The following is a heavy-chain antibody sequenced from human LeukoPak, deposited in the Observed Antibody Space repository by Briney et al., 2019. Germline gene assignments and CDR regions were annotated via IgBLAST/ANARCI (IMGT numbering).Heavy chain of an antibody. CDR2: IVPMFTTS. CDR3: ARVKESAPVAAAIPYFFDR. CDR1: GGSFTNYA. D-gene: IGHD2-2*01. J-gene: IGHJ4*02. V-gene: IGHV1-69*13. Sequence: GASVKVSCKASGGSFTNYAVSWLRQAPGYGLEWMGAIVPMFTTSDYAQKFRDRVTITADESTSTVYMDLRRLTYEDTAIYYCARVKESAPVAAAIPYFFDRWGQGTLVTVSS.